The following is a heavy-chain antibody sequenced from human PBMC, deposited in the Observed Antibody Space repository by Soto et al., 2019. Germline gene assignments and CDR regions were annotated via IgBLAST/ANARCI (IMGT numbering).Heavy chain of an antibody. V-gene: IGHV1-8*01. CDR2: MNPNSGNT. D-gene: IGHD3-22*01. J-gene: IGHJ4*02. Sequence: ASVKVSCKASGYTFTSYDINWVRQATGQGLEWMGWMNPNSGNTGYAQKFQGRVTITGDTSASTAYMELSSLRSEDTAVYYCASPGGLSGYHFDYWGQGTLVTVSS. CDR1: GYTFTSYD. CDR3: ASPGGLSGYHFDY.